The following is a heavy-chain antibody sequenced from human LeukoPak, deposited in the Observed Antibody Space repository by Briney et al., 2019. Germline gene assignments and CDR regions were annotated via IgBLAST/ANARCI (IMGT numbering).Heavy chain of an antibody. J-gene: IGHJ4*02. CDR3: ARGQRGYSYGIYDY. CDR2: ISAYNGNT. Sequence: ASVKVSCKASGYTFTSYGISWVRQAPGQGLEWMGWISAYNGNTNYAQKLQGRDTMTTDTSTSTAYMELRSLRSDDTAVYYCARGQRGYSYGIYDYWGQGTLVTVSS. D-gene: IGHD5-18*01. V-gene: IGHV1-18*01. CDR1: GYTFTSYG.